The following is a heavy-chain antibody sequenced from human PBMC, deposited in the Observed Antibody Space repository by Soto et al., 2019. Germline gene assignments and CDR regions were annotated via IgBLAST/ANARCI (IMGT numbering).Heavy chain of an antibody. CDR3: ARDYSVDTAMGPGWFDP. J-gene: IGHJ5*02. Sequence: PSEALSLTCTVSGGSISSYYWCWIRQPPGKGLEWIGYIYYSGSTNYNPSLKSRVTISVDTSKNQFSLKLSSVTAADTAVYYCARDYSVDTAMGPGWFDPWGQGTLVTVSS. CDR1: GGSISSYY. V-gene: IGHV4-59*01. CDR2: IYYSGST. D-gene: IGHD5-18*01.